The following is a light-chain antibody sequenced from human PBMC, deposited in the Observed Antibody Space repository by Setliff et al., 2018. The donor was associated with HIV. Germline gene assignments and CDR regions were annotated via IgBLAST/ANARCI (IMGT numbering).Light chain of an antibody. CDR1: SSDVGGYKH. Sequence: QSALTQPRSVSGSPGQSVTISCTGISSDVGGYKHVSWYQQHPGKAPKLMIYDVSKRPSGVPDRFSGSKSGNTASLTISGLQAEDEADYYCISFATGTTAFEIFGGGTKVTVL. V-gene: IGLV2-11*01. CDR2: DVS. J-gene: IGLJ2*01. CDR3: ISFATGTTAFEI.